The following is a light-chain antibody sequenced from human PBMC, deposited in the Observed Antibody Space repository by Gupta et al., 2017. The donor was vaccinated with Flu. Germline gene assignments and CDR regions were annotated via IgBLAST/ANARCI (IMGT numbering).Light chain of an antibody. CDR3: QQSDSTFRT. CDR2: AAS. J-gene: IGKJ1*01. CDR1: QSISSY. Sequence: PSSLSASVGDRVTITCRASQSISSYLNWYQQKPGKAPKLLIYAASSLQSGVPSRFSGSGSGTDFTLTISSLQPEDFATYYCQQSDSTFRTFGQGTKVEIK. V-gene: IGKV1-39*01.